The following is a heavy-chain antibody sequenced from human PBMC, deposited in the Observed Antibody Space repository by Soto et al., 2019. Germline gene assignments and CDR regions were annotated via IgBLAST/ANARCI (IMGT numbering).Heavy chain of an antibody. CDR1: GYTFTSYG. D-gene: IGHD3-10*01. CDR2: ISAYNGNT. CDR3: ARDGLGLLWFGVLLLNFDY. V-gene: IGHV1-18*01. J-gene: IGHJ4*02. Sequence: ASVKVSCKASGYTFTSYGISWVRQAPGQGLEWMGWISAYNGNTNYAQKLQGRVTMTTDTSTSTAYMELRSLRSDDTAVYYCARDGLGLLWFGVLLLNFDYWGQGTLVTVSS.